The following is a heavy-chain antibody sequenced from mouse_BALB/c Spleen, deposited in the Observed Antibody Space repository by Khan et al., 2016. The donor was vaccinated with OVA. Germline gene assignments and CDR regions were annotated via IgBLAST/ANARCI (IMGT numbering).Heavy chain of an antibody. Sequence: QIQLVQSGPELKKPGETVKISCKASGYIFTNHGMNWVKLAPGKGLKWMGWINTYSGEPTYVDDFKGRFAFSLETSASTAYLQINNLKNEDTATYFCARVGYSGTMDYWGQGTSVTVSS. J-gene: IGHJ4*01. D-gene: IGHD2-14*01. CDR3: ARVGYSGTMDY. V-gene: IGHV9-3-1*01. CDR1: GYIFTNHG. CDR2: INTYSGEP.